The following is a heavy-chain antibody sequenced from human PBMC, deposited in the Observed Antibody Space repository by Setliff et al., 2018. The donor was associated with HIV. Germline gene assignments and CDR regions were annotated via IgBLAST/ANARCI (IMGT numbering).Heavy chain of an antibody. D-gene: IGHD6-19*01. V-gene: IGHV1-18*01. CDR1: GYTFTTYG. CDR3: ARLGSGWSDSYYYAMDI. CDR2: ISPNFGHT. J-gene: IGHJ6*02. Sequence: ASVKVSCKASGYTFTTYGISWVRQAPGHGLEWMGWISPNFGHTNYAQNFLGRVTMTIDTSTSRAYMELRSLRSDDPAVYFCARLGSGWSDSYYYAMDIWGQGTTVTVSS.